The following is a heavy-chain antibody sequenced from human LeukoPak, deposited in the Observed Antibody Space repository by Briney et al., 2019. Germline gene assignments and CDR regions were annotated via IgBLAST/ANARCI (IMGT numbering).Heavy chain of an antibody. CDR3: ARDRYSSGWYVPAY. J-gene: IGHJ4*02. Sequence: GASVKVSCKASGYTFTGYYMHWVRQAPGQGLEWMGWISAYNGNTNYAQKLQGRVTMTTDTSTSTAYMELRSLRSDDTAVYYCARDRYSSGWYVPAYWGQGTLVTVSS. CDR1: GYTFTGYY. D-gene: IGHD6-19*01. CDR2: ISAYNGNT. V-gene: IGHV1-18*04.